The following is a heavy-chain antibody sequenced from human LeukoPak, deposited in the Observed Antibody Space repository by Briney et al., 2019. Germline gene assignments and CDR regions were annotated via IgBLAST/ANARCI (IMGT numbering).Heavy chain of an antibody. V-gene: IGHV1-46*01. CDR3: ARDGRVRGSYFFDY. J-gene: IGHJ4*02. CDR2: INPSGGST. CDR1: GYTFTSYY. D-gene: IGHD1-26*01. Sequence: ASVKVSCKASGYTFTSYYMHWVRQAPGQGLEWMGIINPSGGSTSYAQKLQGRVTMTTDTSTSTAYMELRSLRSDDTAVYYCARDGRVRGSYFFDYWGQGALVTVSS.